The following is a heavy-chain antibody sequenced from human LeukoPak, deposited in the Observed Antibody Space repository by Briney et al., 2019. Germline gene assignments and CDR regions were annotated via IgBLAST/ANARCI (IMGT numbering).Heavy chain of an antibody. CDR2: ISSSGSTI. CDR3: ARDSLRFLEWPHDAFDI. Sequence: GGSLRLSCAASEFTFSDYYMSWIRQAPGKGLEWVSYISSSGSTIYYADSVKGRFTISRDNAKNSLYLQMNSLRAEDTAVYYCARDSLRFLEWPHDAFDIWGQGTMVTVSS. D-gene: IGHD3-3*01. V-gene: IGHV3-11*01. J-gene: IGHJ3*02. CDR1: EFTFSDYY.